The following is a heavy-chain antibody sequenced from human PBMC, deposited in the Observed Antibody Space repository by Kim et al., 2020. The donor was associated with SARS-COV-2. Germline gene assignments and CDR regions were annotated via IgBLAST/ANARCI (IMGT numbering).Heavy chain of an antibody. CDR3: ARVVYGGNSAGSLDY. J-gene: IGHJ4*02. D-gene: IGHD2-21*02. V-gene: IGHV4-31*02. Sequence: PSLKSRVTISVDTSKNQFSLKLSSVTAADTAVYYCARVVYGGNSAGSLDYWGQGTLVTVSS.